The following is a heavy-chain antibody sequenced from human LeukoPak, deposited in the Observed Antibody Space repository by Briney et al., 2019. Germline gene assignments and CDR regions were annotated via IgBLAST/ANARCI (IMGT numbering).Heavy chain of an antibody. V-gene: IGHV3-43*02. J-gene: IGHJ4*02. Sequence: PGGSLRLSCAASGFTFDDYAMHWVRQAPGKGLEWVSLISGDGGGTYYADSVKGRFTISRDNSKNSLYLQMNSLRTEDTALYYCAKDLTFHPDIAVAGLFDHWGQGTLVTVSS. CDR3: AKDLTFHPDIAVAGLFDH. CDR1: GFTFDDYA. D-gene: IGHD6-19*01. CDR2: ISGDGGGT.